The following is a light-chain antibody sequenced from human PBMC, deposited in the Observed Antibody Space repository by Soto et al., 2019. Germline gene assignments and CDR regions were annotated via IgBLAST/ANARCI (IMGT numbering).Light chain of an antibody. CDR1: QSIISY. J-gene: IGKJ1*01. CDR2: AAS. CDR3: QHSYSTPRT. V-gene: IGKV1-39*01. Sequence: DIQMAQSPSSLSASVGDIVTITCRASQSIISYLNWYQQKPGKAPKLLIYAASSLQTGVPSRFSGSGSGTDFTLTISSLQPEDFATYYCQHSYSTPRTFGQGTKVDIK.